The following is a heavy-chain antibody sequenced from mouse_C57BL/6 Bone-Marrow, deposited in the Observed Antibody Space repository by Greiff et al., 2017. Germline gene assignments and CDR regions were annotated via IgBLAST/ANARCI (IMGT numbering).Heavy chain of an antibody. CDR3: ARPYYSNYWYFDV. V-gene: IGHV1-55*01. J-gene: IGHJ1*03. D-gene: IGHD2-5*01. Sequence: QVQLQQPGAELVKPGASVKMSCKASGYTFTSYWITWVKQRPGQGLEWIGDIYPGSGSTNYNAKFKSKATLTVDTSSSSAYMQLSSLTSEDSAVYYGARPYYSNYWYFDVWGTGTTVTVSS. CDR1: GYTFTSYW. CDR2: IYPGSGST.